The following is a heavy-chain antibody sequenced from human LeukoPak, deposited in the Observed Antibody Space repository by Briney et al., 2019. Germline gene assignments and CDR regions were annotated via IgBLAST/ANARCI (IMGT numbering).Heavy chain of an antibody. CDR2: IYTSGST. Sequence: PSETLSLTCTVSGGSISSYYWNWIRQPAGKGLEWIGRIYTSGSTSYNSSLKSRVTMSVDTSKNQFSLKLSSVTAADTAVYYCARDVGGYNYGYSLDYWGQGTPVSVSS. D-gene: IGHD5-18*01. J-gene: IGHJ4*02. V-gene: IGHV4-4*07. CDR3: ARDVGGYNYGYSLDY. CDR1: GGSISSYY.